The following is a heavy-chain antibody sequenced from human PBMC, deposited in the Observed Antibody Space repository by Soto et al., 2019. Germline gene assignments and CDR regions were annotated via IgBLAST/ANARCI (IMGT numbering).Heavy chain of an antibody. D-gene: IGHD2-8*01. V-gene: IGHV3-15*07. CDR3: TTSDTESTQANGH. CDR2: IESKGSGGAT. J-gene: IGHJ4*02. Sequence: GGSLRLSCVASGFTFSHAWVNWVRQAPGKGLEWVGRIESKGSGGATDYTAPVKGRFTFSRAYTKNMLYLQMNSPKTEDTAVYCCTTSDTESTQANGHWGEGTLVSDSS. CDR1: GFTFSHAW.